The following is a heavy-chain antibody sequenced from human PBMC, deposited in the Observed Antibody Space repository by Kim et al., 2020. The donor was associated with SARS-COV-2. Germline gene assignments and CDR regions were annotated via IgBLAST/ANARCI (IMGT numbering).Heavy chain of an antibody. CDR3: ARERDCSSTSCYPYYYYYGMDV. CDR2: ISSSSRYI. CDR1: GFTFSSYS. D-gene: IGHD2-2*01. V-gene: IGHV3-21*01. J-gene: IGHJ6*02. Sequence: GWTLRLSCAASGFTFSSYSMNWVRQAPGKGLEWVSSISSSSRYIYYADSVKGRFTISRDNAKNSLYLQMNSLRAEDTAVYYCARERDCSSTSCYPYYYYYGMDVWGQGTTVTVSS.